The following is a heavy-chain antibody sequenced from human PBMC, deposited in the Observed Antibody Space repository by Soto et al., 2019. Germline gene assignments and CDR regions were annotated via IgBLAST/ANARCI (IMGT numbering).Heavy chain of an antibody. CDR1: GFTFSSYA. D-gene: IGHD3-10*01. CDR2: ISYDGSNK. CDR3: ARDQEVRGFSYYYYGMDV. Sequence: ESGGGVVQPGRSLRLSCAASGFTFSSYAMHWVRQAPGKGLEWVAVISYDGSNKYYADSVKGRFTISRDNSKNTLYLQMNSLRAEDTAVYYCARDQEVRGFSYYYYGMDVWGQGTTVTVSS. J-gene: IGHJ6*02. V-gene: IGHV3-30-3*01.